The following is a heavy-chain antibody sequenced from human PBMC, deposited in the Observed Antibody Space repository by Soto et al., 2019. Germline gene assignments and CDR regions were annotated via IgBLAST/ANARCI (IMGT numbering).Heavy chain of an antibody. V-gene: IGHV3-11*01. J-gene: IGHJ6*04. Sequence: GGSLRLSCAASGFTFSDYYMSWIRQAPGKGLEWVSYISSSGSTIYYADSVKGRFTISRDNAKNSLYLQMNSLRAEDTAVYYCARDHGGGCSGGSCYVFGWDVWGKGTTVTVSS. CDR3: ARDHGGGCSGGSCYVFGWDV. CDR2: ISSSGSTI. CDR1: GFTFSDYY. D-gene: IGHD2-15*01.